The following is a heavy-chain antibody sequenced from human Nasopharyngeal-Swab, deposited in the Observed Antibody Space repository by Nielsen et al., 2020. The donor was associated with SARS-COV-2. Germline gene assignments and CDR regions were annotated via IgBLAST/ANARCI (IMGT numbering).Heavy chain of an antibody. D-gene: IGHD3-16*01. CDR2: ISGDAGNT. V-gene: IGHV3-43*02. J-gene: IGHJ4*02. CDR1: GFTFDEYA. Sequence: LTCAASGFTFDEYAMHWVRQVPGKGLEWVSLISGDAGNTHYADSVKGRFTISRDNKKNSLYLQMNSLRSEDTALYYCARDYWGSYEYWGQGTLVTVSS. CDR3: ARDYWGSYEY.